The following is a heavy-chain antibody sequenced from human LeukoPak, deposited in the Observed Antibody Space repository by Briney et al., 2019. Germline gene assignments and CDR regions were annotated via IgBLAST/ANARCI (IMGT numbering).Heavy chain of an antibody. Sequence: GGSLRLSCAASGFTFSSYEMNWVRQAPGKGLEWVSYIGNSGSPIYYADSVKGRFTISRDNAKNSLYLQMNSLRAEDTAVYYSARDPEYSYDYYFDYWGQGTLVTVSS. CDR1: GFTFSSYE. CDR3: ARDPEYSYDYYFDY. D-gene: IGHD5-18*01. CDR2: IGNSGSPI. V-gene: IGHV3-48*03. J-gene: IGHJ4*02.